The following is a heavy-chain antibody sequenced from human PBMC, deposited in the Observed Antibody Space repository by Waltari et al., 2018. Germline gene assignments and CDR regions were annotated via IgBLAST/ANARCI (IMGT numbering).Heavy chain of an antibody. CDR2: IKSKIHGGTT. V-gene: IGHV3-15*01. Sequence: EVQLVESGGGLVKTGGSLRLSCAASGFTFSDPWMNWVRQAPGKGLEWVGRIKSKIHGGTTDVAAPVKGRFTISRDDSKNTLYLQMNSLKIEDTAVYYCTAGLLASGGMDVLGQGTTVTVSS. J-gene: IGHJ6*02. CDR3: TAGLLASGGMDV. CDR1: GFTFSDPW. D-gene: IGHD3-3*01.